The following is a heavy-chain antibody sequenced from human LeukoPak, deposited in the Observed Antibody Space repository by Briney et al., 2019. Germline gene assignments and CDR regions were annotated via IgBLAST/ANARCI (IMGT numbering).Heavy chain of an antibody. CDR2: ISAYNGNT. Sequence: ASVKVSCKASGYTFTSFGISWVRQAPGQGPEWMGWISAYNGNTNYVQKFQGRVTMTTDTSTDTAYMELRSLTSDDTAVYYCARDLGLDTTMIFFDYWGQGTLVTVSS. V-gene: IGHV1-18*01. CDR3: ARDLGLDTTMIFFDY. CDR1: GYTFTSFG. D-gene: IGHD5-18*01. J-gene: IGHJ4*02.